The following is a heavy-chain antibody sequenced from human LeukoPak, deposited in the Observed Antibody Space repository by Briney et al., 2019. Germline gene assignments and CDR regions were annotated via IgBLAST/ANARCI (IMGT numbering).Heavy chain of an antibody. V-gene: IGHV3-23*01. CDR1: GFTFSDYA. D-gene: IGHD3-16*02. J-gene: IGHJ4*02. CDR3: GRHDSFIPY. CDR2: ISDTGRRT. Sequence: GGSLRLSCAASGFTFSDYAMTWVRQAPGKGLEWVSSISDTGRRTYYTDSVKGRFTISRDDSKKTVYLEMSTLRAEDTAIYYCGRHDSFIPYWGQGTLVTVSS.